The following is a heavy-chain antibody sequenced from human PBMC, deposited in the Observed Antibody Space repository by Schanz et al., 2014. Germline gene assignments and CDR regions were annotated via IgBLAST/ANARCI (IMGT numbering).Heavy chain of an antibody. CDR3: VRQLLWFGESGVDT. J-gene: IGHJ5*02. D-gene: IGHD3-10*01. CDR2: IYYSGST. V-gene: IGHV4-59*08. Sequence: QVQLQESGPGLVKSSETLSLTCAVSGGPFSGYWGWIRQPPGKGLEWIGYIYYSGSTYYNPSLKSRFTISVDTSKNQFSLMLGSVTAADTAVYYCVRQLLWFGESGVDTWGQGTLVVVSS. CDR1: GGPFSGY.